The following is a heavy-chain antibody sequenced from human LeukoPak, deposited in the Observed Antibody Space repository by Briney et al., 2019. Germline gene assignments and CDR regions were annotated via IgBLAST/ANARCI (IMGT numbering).Heavy chain of an antibody. CDR2: IRYDGSNK. CDR1: GFTFSSYW. D-gene: IGHD6-6*01. V-gene: IGHV3-30*02. J-gene: IGHJ4*02. Sequence: GGSLRLSCAASGFTFSSYWMNWVRQAPGKGLEWVAFIRYDGSNKYYADSVKGRFTISRDNANNLLYLQMNSLRAEDTAVYYCARESFAARWDWGQGTLVTVSS. CDR3: ARESFAARWD.